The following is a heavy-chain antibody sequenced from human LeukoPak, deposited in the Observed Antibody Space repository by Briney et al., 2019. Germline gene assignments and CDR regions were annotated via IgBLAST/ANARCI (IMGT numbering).Heavy chain of an antibody. Sequence: QPGGSLRLSCATSGFTFSSYEMNWVRQAPGKGLEWVSYISSSGSAIYYADSVKGRFTISRDNAKNSLYLQMNSLRAEDTAVYYCARDGGAWFDYWGQGTLVTVSS. J-gene: IGHJ5*01. V-gene: IGHV3-48*03. CDR1: GFTFSSYE. CDR2: ISSSGSAI. CDR3: ARDGGAWFDY. D-gene: IGHD4-17*01.